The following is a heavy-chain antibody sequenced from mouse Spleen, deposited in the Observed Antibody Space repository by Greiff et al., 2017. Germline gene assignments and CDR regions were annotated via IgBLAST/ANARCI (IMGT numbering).Heavy chain of an antibody. J-gene: IGHJ3*01. Sequence: EVQLQQSGPELVKPGASVKIPCKASGYTFTDYNMDWVKQSHGKSLEWIGDINPNNGGTIYNQKFKGKATLTVDKSSSTAYMELRSLTSEDTAVYYCARWDYGSSRFAYWGQGTLVTVSA. V-gene: IGHV1-18*01. CDR2: INPNNGGT. D-gene: IGHD1-1*01. CDR1: GYTFTDYN. CDR3: ARWDYGSSRFAY.